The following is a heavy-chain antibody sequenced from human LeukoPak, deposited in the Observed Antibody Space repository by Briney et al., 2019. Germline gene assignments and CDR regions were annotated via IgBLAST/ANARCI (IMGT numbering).Heavy chain of an antibody. CDR2: IYYSGST. CDR3: AGDDRSYRGIDY. V-gene: IGHV4-59*01. J-gene: IGHJ4*02. D-gene: IGHD1-26*01. Sequence: PSETLSLTCTVSGGSLSSYYWSWIRQPPGKGLEWIAYIYYSGSTNYNPSLKSRVTIAVDTSKNQFSLKLSSVTAADTAVYYCAGDDRSYRGIDYWGQGTLVTVSS. CDR1: GGSLSSYY.